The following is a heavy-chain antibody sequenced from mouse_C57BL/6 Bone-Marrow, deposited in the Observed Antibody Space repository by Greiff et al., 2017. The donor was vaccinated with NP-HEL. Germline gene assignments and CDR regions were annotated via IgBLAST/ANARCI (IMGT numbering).Heavy chain of an antibody. CDR1: GYTFTDHT. V-gene: IGHV1-78*01. CDR2: IYPRDGST. D-gene: IGHD1-3*01. Sequence: VQLQQSDAELVKPGASVKISCKVSGYTFTDHTIHWMKQRPEQGLEWIGYIYPRDGSTKYNEKFNGKATLTADKSSSTAYMQLNSLTSKDSAVYFCARESPYNYYHQLYAMDYWGKGTSVTVSS. CDR3: ARESPYNYYHQLYAMDY. J-gene: IGHJ4*01.